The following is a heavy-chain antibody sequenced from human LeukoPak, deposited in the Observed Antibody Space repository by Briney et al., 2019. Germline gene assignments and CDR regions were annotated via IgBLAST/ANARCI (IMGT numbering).Heavy chain of an antibody. J-gene: IGHJ1*01. V-gene: IGHV1-69*04. D-gene: IGHD3-22*01. Sequence: SVKVSCKASGGTFSSYAISWVRQAPGQGLEWMGRIIPILGIANYAQKFQGRVTITADKSTSTAYMELNGLRSDDTAVYYCARGPGTRIVVSNEYFHHWGQGTLVTVSS. CDR1: GGTFSSYA. CDR3: ARGPGTRIVVSNEYFHH. CDR2: IIPILGIA.